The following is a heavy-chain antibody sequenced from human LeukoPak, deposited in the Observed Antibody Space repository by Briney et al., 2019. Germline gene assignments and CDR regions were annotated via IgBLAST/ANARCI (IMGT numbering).Heavy chain of an antibody. J-gene: IGHJ3*02. V-gene: IGHV3-23*01. Sequence: GGSLRLSWAASGFTFANYAMSWVRQAPGKGPEWVSSLSVGGGNTYYADSVKGRFTISRDNSKNTLYLQMNSLRAEDTAVYYCAKDYYYDSSGYPPLAFDIWGQGTMVAVSS. CDR3: AKDYYYDSSGYPPLAFDI. CDR1: GFTFANYA. CDR2: LSVGGGNT. D-gene: IGHD3-22*01.